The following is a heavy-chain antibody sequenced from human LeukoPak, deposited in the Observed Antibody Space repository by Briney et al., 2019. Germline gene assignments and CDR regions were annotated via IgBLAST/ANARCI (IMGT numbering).Heavy chain of an antibody. V-gene: IGHV3-30*04. Sequence: GGSLRLSCAASGFTFSSYAMHRVRQAPGNGLDWVAVISYDGSNKYYADSVKGRFTISRDNPKNTLYLQMNSLRAEDTAVYYCARDGYGRITMVRGVAIDYWGQGTLVTVSS. CDR3: ARDGYGRITMVRGVAIDY. J-gene: IGHJ4*02. CDR2: ISYDGSNK. CDR1: GFTFSSYA. D-gene: IGHD3-10*01.